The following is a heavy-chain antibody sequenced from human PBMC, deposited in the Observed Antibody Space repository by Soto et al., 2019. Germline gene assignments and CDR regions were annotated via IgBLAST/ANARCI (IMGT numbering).Heavy chain of an antibody. Sequence: QVQLVQSGAEVKKPGASVKVSCKASGYTFTSYYMHWVRQAPGQGLEWMGIINPSGGSTSYAQKSQGRVTMTRDTSPSTVYMELRSLRSEDTAVYYCARAPITGTTNYYYYGMDVWGQGTTVTVSS. V-gene: IGHV1-46*01. CDR3: ARAPITGTTNYYYYGMDV. D-gene: IGHD1-7*01. J-gene: IGHJ6*02. CDR1: GYTFTSYY. CDR2: INPSGGST.